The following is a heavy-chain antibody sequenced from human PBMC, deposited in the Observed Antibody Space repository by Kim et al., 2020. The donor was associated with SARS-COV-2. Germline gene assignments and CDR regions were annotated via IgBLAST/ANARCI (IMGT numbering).Heavy chain of an antibody. J-gene: IGHJ4*02. CDR3: AREGSAWSFHY. CDR1: GSSFSSYA. D-gene: IGHD6-19*01. CDR2: ISGSGGST. V-gene: IGHV3-23*01. Sequence: GGSLRLSCVASGSSFSSYAMSWVRQAPGKGLEWVSAISGSGGSTYYADSVKGRFTISRDNSKNILYLQMSSLRAEDTAVYYCAREGSAWSFHYWGQGTLVTVSS.